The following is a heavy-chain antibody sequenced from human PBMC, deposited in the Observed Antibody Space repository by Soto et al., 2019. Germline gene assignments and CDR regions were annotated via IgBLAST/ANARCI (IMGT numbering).Heavy chain of an antibody. J-gene: IGHJ3*02. Sequence: GGSLRLSCAASGFTFSGSAMHWVRQASGKGLEWVGRIRSKANSYATAYAASVKGRFTISRDDSKNTAYLQMNSLKTEDTAVYYCISDYDILTGYYMGQDAFDIWGQGTMVTVSS. CDR3: ISDYDILTGYYMGQDAFDI. D-gene: IGHD3-9*01. CDR2: IRSKANSYAT. CDR1: GFTFSGSA. V-gene: IGHV3-73*01.